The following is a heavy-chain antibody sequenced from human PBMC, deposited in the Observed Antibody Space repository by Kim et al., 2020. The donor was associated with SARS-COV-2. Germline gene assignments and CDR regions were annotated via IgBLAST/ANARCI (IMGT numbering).Heavy chain of an antibody. Sequence: SETLSLTCTASGGSISSYSWSWIRQPAGKGLEWIGRIYSSGSTNYNPSLKSRVTMSVDTSKNQFSLKVNSVTAADTAVYYCAGAVYGYDFWSGYYNEDYFDYWGQGILVTVSS. J-gene: IGHJ4*02. CDR2: IYSSGST. CDR3: AGAVYGYDFWSGYYNEDYFDY. V-gene: IGHV4-4*07. D-gene: IGHD3-3*01. CDR1: GGSISSYS.